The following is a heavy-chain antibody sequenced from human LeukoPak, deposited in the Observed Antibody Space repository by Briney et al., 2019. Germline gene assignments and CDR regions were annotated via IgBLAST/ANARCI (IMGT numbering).Heavy chain of an antibody. D-gene: IGHD3-22*01. CDR2: IYYSGIT. V-gene: IGHV4-59*01. CDR3: ARDGASYYYDSSGYDY. J-gene: IGHJ4*02. Sequence: PSETLSLTCTVSGGSIRGYYWSWIRQPPGKGLEYIGYIYYSGITNYNPSLKSRVTISVDTSKNQFSLKLSSVTAADTAVYYCARDGASYYYDSSGYDYWGQGTLVTVSS. CDR1: GGSIRGYY.